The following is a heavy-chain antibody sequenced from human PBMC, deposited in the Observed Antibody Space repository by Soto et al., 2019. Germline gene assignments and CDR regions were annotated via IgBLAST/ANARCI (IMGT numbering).Heavy chain of an antibody. CDR2: ISGSGGNA. V-gene: IGHV3-23*01. CDR3: AKDGASGSYPPYYYFGMDV. D-gene: IGHD1-26*01. Sequence: EVPLLESGGGLVQPGGSLRLSCAASGFTFSSYAMSWVRQAPGKGLEWVSTISGSGGNAYYADSVKGRFSISRDNSNNTLLLQMNSLRADDTAVYYCAKDGASGSYPPYYYFGMDVWGQGTTVTVSS. J-gene: IGHJ6*02. CDR1: GFTFSSYA.